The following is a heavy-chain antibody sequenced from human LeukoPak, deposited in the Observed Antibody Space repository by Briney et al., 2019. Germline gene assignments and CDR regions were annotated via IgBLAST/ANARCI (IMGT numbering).Heavy chain of an antibody. Sequence: SGTLSLTCTVSGGSISSSSYYWGWIRQPPGKGLEWIGSIYYSGSTYYNPSLKSRVTISVDTSKNQFSLKLSSVTAADTAVYYWAREVSGFTYGSGSYCDYWGQGTLVTVSS. V-gene: IGHV4-39*07. J-gene: IGHJ4*02. CDR1: GGSISSSSYY. CDR3: AREVSGFTYGSGSYCDY. D-gene: IGHD3-10*01. CDR2: IYYSGST.